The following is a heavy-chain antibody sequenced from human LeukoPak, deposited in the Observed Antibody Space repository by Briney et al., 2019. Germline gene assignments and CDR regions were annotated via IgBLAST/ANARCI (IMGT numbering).Heavy chain of an antibody. CDR1: GGSFSGYY. V-gene: IGHV4-34*01. Sequence: NTSETLSLTCGVFGGSFSGYYWTWLRQPPGKGLEWIGQINHRGSSHYNPSLRSRVTISVDTSKTQFSLKLTSVTAADTAVYYCARDKFCSATGSCNIGLFDFWGQGALVTVSS. J-gene: IGHJ4*02. CDR2: INHRGSS. D-gene: IGHD2-15*01. CDR3: ARDKFCSATGSCNIGLFDF.